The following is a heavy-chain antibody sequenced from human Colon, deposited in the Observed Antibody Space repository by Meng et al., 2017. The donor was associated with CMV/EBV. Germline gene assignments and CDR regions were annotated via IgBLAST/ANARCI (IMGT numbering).Heavy chain of an antibody. Sequence: GESLKISCAASGLKFSSFAMSWVRQAPGKGLEWVSGITANDGSTYYADSVQGRFTISRDNSNNSLYLQMNSLRAEDTAVYYCAKDRSFDSGYSSPYYGMDVWGQGTTVTVSS. V-gene: IGHV3-23*01. CDR1: GLKFSSFA. CDR3: AKDRSFDSGYSSPYYGMDV. D-gene: IGHD6-13*01. CDR2: ITANDGST. J-gene: IGHJ6*02.